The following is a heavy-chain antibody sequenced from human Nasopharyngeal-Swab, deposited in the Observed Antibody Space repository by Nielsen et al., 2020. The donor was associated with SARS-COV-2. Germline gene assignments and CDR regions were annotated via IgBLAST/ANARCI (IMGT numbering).Heavy chain of an antibody. J-gene: IGHJ6*03. CDR2: IKSKTDGGTT. V-gene: IGHV3-15*01. Sequence: GESLKISCAASGFTFSNAWMSWARQAPGEGLEWVGRIKSKTDGGTTDYAAPVKGRFTISRDDSKNTLYLQMNSLKTEDTAVYYCSVVTSMDVWGKGTTVTVSS. CDR3: SVVTSMDV. D-gene: IGHD2-21*02. CDR1: GFTFSNAW.